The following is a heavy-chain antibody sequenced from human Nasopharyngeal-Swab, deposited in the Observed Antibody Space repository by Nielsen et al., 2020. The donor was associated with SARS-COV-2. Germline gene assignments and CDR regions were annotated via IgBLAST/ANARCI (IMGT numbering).Heavy chain of an antibody. CDR3: AREELLWFGELLENYYYYYGMDV. J-gene: IGHJ6*02. D-gene: IGHD3-10*01. CDR1: GYTFTSYA. Sequence: ASVKVSCKASGYTFTSYAMHWLRQAPGQRLEWMGWINAGNGNTKCSQKFQGRVTITRDTSASTAYMELSSLRSEDTAVYYCAREELLWFGELLENYYYYYGMDVWGQGTTVTVSS. CDR2: INAGNGNT. V-gene: IGHV1-3*01.